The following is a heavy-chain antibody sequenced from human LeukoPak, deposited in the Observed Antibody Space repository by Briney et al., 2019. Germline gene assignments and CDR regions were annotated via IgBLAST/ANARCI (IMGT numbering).Heavy chain of an antibody. CDR3: ARAGPNYYDSSGYCQNFDY. D-gene: IGHD3-22*01. CDR2: MNPNSGNT. Sequence: ASVKVSCKASGYTFTSYDINWVRQATGQGLEWMGWMNPNSGNTGYAQKFQGRVTITRNTSISTAYMELSSLRSEDTAVYYCARAGPNYYDSSGYCQNFDYWGQGTLVTVSS. CDR1: GYTFTSYD. J-gene: IGHJ4*02. V-gene: IGHV1-8*01.